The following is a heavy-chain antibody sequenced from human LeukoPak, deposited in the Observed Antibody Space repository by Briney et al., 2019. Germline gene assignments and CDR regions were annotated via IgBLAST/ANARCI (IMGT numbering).Heavy chain of an antibody. Sequence: GGSLRLSCAASGFTFSSYGMYWVRQAPGKGLEWVASIRNDGSNKYYADSVKGRFTISRDNSKNSLYLQMNSLRTEDTALYYCAKGDLRFGGVTYPQLVDYWGQGTLVTVSS. D-gene: IGHD3-16*01. CDR1: GFTFSSYG. J-gene: IGHJ4*02. CDR3: AKGDLRFGGVTYPQLVDY. V-gene: IGHV3-30*02. CDR2: IRNDGSNK.